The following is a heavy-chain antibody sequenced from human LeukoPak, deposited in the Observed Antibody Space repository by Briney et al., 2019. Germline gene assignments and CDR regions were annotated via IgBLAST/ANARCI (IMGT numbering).Heavy chain of an antibody. D-gene: IGHD2-21*01. V-gene: IGHV3-53*01. CDR2: IYGGGST. CDR1: GFTVRTHS. J-gene: IGHJ1*01. CDR3: ASAREYCGGAECYEYFQH. Sequence: GGSLRLSCAASGFTVRTHSMSWVRQAPGKGLEWVSVIYGGGSTYYADSVNGRFTISRDSSKNTMFLQMNSLRAEDTAPYYCASAREYCGGAECYEYFQHWGQGTLVTVSS.